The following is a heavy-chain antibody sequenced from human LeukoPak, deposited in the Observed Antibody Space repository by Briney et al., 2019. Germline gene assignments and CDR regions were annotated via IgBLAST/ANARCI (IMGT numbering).Heavy chain of an antibody. J-gene: IGHJ5*02. CDR3: ASDPPGYNWFDP. CDR2: INPNSGGT. V-gene: IGHV1-2*02. CDR1: GYTFTAYY. Sequence: ASVKVSCXASGYTFTAYYMHWVRQAHGQGLEWMGWINPNSGGTNYAQKFQGRVTMTRDTSISTAYMELSRLRSDDTAVYYCASDPPGYNWFDPWGQGTLVTVSS.